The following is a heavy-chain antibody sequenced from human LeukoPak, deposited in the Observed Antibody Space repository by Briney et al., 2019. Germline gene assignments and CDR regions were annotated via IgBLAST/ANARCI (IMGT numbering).Heavy chain of an antibody. D-gene: IGHD6-19*01. CDR2: TSAYNGNT. CDR1: GYTFTSYG. V-gene: IGHV1-18*01. Sequence: ASVKVSCKASGYTFTSYGISWVRQAPGQGLEWMGWTSAYNGNTNYAQKLQGRVTMTTDTSTSTAYMELRSLRSDDTAVYYCARDLRYGSGWSASGMDVWGKGTTVTISS. J-gene: IGHJ6*03. CDR3: ARDLRYGSGWSASGMDV.